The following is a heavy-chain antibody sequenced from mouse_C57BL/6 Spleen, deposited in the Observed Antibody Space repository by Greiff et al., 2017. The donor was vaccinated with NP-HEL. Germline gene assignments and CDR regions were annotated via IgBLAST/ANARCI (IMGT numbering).Heavy chain of an antibody. CDR1: GYTFTSYW. V-gene: IGHV1-72*01. CDR2: IDPNSGGT. CDR3: ARSDYDVSFAY. D-gene: IGHD2-4*01. J-gene: IGHJ3*01. Sequence: VQLQQPGAELVKPGASVKLSCKASGYTFTSYWMHWVKQRPGRGLEWIGRIDPNSGGTKYNEKFKSKATLTVDKPSSTAYMQLSSLTSGDSAVYYCARSDYDVSFAYWGQGTLVTVSA.